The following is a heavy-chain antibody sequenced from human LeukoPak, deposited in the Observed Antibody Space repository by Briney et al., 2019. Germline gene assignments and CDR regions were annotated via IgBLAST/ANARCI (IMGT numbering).Heavy chain of an antibody. Sequence: GGSLRLSCVASGFPFSSYWMTWVRQAPGKGLEWVANIKQDGSKKSYVDSVKGRFTISRDNAKNTVYLQMNSLRAEDTAVYYCVSFYETYWGRGTLVTVSS. CDR3: VSFYETY. J-gene: IGHJ4*02. D-gene: IGHD2/OR15-2a*01. CDR1: GFPFSSYW. V-gene: IGHV3-7*01. CDR2: IKQDGSKK.